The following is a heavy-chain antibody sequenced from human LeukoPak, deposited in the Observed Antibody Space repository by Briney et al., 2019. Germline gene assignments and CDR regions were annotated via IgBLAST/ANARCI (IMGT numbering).Heavy chain of an antibody. CDR1: GGSISSYY. Sequence: SETLSLTCTVSGGSISSYYWSWIRQPAGKGLEWIGRFYSGGSTDYNPSLKSRVTMSVDTSKNQFSLKLSSVTAADTAVYYCARVYSGYDLPGSLTNYSFDYWGQGTLATLSS. CDR3: ARVYSGYDLPGSLTNYSFDY. CDR2: FYSGGST. D-gene: IGHD5-12*01. V-gene: IGHV4-4*07. J-gene: IGHJ4*02.